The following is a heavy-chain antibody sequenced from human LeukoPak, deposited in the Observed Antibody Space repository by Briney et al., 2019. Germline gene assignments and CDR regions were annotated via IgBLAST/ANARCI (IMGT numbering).Heavy chain of an antibody. CDR3: AKGASGYAIIDY. CDR1: GFTFSSYG. CDR2: ISYDGSNK. Sequence: GGSLRLSCAASGFTFSSYGMHWVRQAPGKGLEWVAVISYDGSNKYYADSVKGRFTISRDNSKNTLYLQMDSLRAEDTAVYYCAKGASGYAIIDYWGQGTLVTVSS. J-gene: IGHJ4*02. V-gene: IGHV3-30*18. D-gene: IGHD3-22*01.